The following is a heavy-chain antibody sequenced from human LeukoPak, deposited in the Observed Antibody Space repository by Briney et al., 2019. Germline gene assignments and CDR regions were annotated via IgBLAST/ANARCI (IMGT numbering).Heavy chain of an antibody. CDR2: INTNTGNP. CDR3: TRDGSGSYPGDWFDP. D-gene: IGHD1-26*01. J-gene: IGHJ5*02. Sequence: GASVKVSCKASGYTFNRYAMNWVRQAPGQGLEWMGWINTNTGNPTYAQGFTGRFVFSLDTSVSTAYLQISSLKAEDTAVYYCTRDGSGSYPGDWFDPWGQGTLVTVSS. V-gene: IGHV7-4-1*02. CDR1: GYTFNRYA.